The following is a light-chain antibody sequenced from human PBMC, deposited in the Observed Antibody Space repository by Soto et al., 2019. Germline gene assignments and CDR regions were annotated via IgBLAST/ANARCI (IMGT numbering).Light chain of an antibody. Sequence: ESMLTQSPGTLSLSPGERATLSCRASQSVSTRYLAWYQQKPGQAPRLLIYGASIRATGIPDRFSGSGSGTELNLTISRLEHEDFAVYYCHQFGSSPPAFTFGQGTKLEI. J-gene: IGKJ2*01. CDR1: QSVSTRY. CDR2: GAS. CDR3: HQFGSSPPAFT. V-gene: IGKV3-20*01.